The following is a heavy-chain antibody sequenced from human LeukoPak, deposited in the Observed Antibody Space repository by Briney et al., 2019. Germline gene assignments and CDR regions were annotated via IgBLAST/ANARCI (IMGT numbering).Heavy chain of an antibody. Sequence: SETLSLTCTVSGGSISSYYWSWIRQPAGKGLEWIGRIYTSGSTNYNPSLKSRVTMSVDTSKNQFSLKLSSVTAADTAVYYCARVEERLFDGAFDIWGQGTMVTVSS. D-gene: IGHD3-22*01. CDR2: IYTSGST. CDR1: GGSISSYY. CDR3: ARVEERLFDGAFDI. J-gene: IGHJ3*02. V-gene: IGHV4-4*07.